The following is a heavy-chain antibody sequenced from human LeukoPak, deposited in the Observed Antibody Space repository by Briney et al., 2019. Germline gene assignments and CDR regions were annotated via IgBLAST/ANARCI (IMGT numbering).Heavy chain of an antibody. Sequence: PGGSLRLSCAASGFTFSSYAMHWVRQAPGKGLEWVAVISYDGSNKYYADSVKGRFTISRGNSKNTLYLQMNSLGAEDTAVYYCARGTRGYYFDYWGQGTLVTVSS. D-gene: IGHD2-8*01. V-gene: IGHV3-30-3*01. CDR3: ARGTRGYYFDY. J-gene: IGHJ4*02. CDR2: ISYDGSNK. CDR1: GFTFSSYA.